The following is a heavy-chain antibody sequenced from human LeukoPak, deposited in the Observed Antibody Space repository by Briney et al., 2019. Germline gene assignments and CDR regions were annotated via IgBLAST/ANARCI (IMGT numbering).Heavy chain of an antibody. J-gene: IGHJ5*02. CDR1: GYTFTRYY. V-gene: IGHV1-46*01. D-gene: IGHD1-26*01. CDR3: ARDNSVGDNAWWFDP. Sequence: ASVKVSFKASGYTFTRYYMHWVRQAPGQGLEWMGLIDPTGGSTGYAHKFQGRVTITRDMSTSTDYTELSSLRAEDTAIYYCARDNSVGDNAWWFDPWGQGTLVTVSS. CDR2: IDPTGGST.